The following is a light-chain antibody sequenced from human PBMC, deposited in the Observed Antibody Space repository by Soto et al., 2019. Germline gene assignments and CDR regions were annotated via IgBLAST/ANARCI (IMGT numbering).Light chain of an antibody. CDR1: QAISSH. CDR3: LLDFSYFWA. CDR2: AAS. Sequence: AIQLTQSPSSLSASVGDRVTITCRASQAISSHLAWYQQKPGKAPKLLIYAASTLQSGVPSRFSGSGSGTDFTLTISSLQPEDFATYYCLLDFSYFWAFGQGTKVDIK. J-gene: IGKJ1*01. V-gene: IGKV1-6*01.